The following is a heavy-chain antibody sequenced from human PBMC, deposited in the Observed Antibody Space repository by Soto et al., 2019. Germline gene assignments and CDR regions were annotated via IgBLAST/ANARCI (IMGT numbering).Heavy chain of an antibody. CDR2: ISWNCGSI. J-gene: IGHJ4*02. CDR1: GFTFDDYA. V-gene: IGHV3-9*01. CDR3: AKETTVTWYYFDY. D-gene: IGHD4-17*01. Sequence: EVQLVESGGGLVQPGRSVRLSCAASGFTFDDYARHWVRQAPGTGLEWVSGISWNCGSIGYADSVKGRFTISRDNAKNALYLQMNSLRAEDTALYYCAKETTVTWYYFDYWGQVTLVTVSS.